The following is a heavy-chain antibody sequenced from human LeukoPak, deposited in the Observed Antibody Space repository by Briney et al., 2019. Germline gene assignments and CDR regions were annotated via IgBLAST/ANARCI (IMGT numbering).Heavy chain of an antibody. Sequence: GGSLRLSCAASGFTFTSYAMSWVRQAPGKGLEWVSGISGSGGTTYYADSVKGRFTISRVNSKNTLYLQMNSLRAEDTAVYYCAKDHGEPSGGYYYYMDVWGKGTTVTVSS. V-gene: IGHV3-23*01. D-gene: IGHD4-17*01. CDR1: GFTFTSYA. J-gene: IGHJ6*03. CDR2: ISGSGGTT. CDR3: AKDHGEPSGGYYYYMDV.